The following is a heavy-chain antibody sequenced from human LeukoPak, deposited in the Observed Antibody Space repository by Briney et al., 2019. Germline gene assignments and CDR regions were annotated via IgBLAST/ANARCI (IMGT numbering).Heavy chain of an antibody. V-gene: IGHV1-18*01. CDR1: GYTFTSYG. CDR2: ISAYNGNT. D-gene: IGHD6-19*01. CDR3: ARERLWRAVAGWFDP. Sequence: ASVKVSCKASGYTFTSYGISWVRQAPGQGREWMGWISAYNGNTNYAQKLQGRVTMTTDTSTSTAYMELRSLRSDDTAVYYCARERLWRAVAGWFDPWGQGTLVTVSS. J-gene: IGHJ5*02.